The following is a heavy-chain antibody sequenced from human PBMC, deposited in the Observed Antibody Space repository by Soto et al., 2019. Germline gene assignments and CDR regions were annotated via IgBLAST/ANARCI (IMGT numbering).Heavy chain of an antibody. D-gene: IGHD5-18*01. V-gene: IGHV4-34*01. Sequence: SETLSLTCAVYGGSFSGYYWSWIRQPPGKGLEWIGEINHSGSTNYNPSLKSRVTISVDTSKNQFSLKLSSVTAADTAVYYCARGTDTAMGRRGYYFDYWGQGTLVTVSS. J-gene: IGHJ4*02. CDR3: ARGTDTAMGRRGYYFDY. CDR2: INHSGST. CDR1: GGSFSGYY.